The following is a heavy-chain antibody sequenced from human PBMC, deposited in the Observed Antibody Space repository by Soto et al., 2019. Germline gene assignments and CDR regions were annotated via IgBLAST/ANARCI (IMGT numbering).Heavy chain of an antibody. Sequence: EVQLVESGGGLVKPGGSLRLSCAASGFSFSKAWMNWVRQAPGKGLEWVGRIRSRSGTTDYAAPVKGRFTISSDDSKYTLYLQMNSLKVEDTAVYFCTTSGNPNIVDHWGQGTLVIVSS. CDR3: TTSGNPNIVDH. V-gene: IGHV3-15*07. CDR2: IRSRSGTT. J-gene: IGHJ4*02. CDR1: GFSFSKAW.